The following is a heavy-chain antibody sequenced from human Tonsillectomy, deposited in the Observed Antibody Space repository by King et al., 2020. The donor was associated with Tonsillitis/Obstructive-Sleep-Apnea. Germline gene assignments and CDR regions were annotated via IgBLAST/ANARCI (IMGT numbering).Heavy chain of an antibody. V-gene: IGHV1-69*01. J-gene: IGHJ6*03. CDR2: IIPIFGTS. CDR3: AGLDCSSTSCYDGYYYYYYMDV. CDR1: GGTFSSYV. D-gene: IGHD2-2*01. Sequence: QLVQSGAEVKKPGSSVKVSCKASGGTFSSYVISWVRQAPGQGLEWMGGIIPIFGTSNYAQKFQGRVTITADESTSTAYLELTNLRSEDTAVYYCAGLDCSSTSCYDGYYYYYYMDVGGKGTTVTVSS.